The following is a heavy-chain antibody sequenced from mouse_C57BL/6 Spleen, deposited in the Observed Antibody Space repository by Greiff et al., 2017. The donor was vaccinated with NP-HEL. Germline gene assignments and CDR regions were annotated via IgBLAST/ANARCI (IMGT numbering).Heavy chain of an antibody. CDR1: GYAFSSYW. J-gene: IGHJ4*01. CDR3: ARGVVRRAMDY. Sequence: VQLQQSGAELVKPGASVKISCKASGYAFSSYWMNWVKQRPGKGLEWVGQIYPGDGDTNYNGKFKGKATLTADKSSSTAYMQLSSLTSEDSAVYFCARGVVRRAMDYRGQGTSVTVSS. V-gene: IGHV1-80*01. CDR2: IYPGDGDT.